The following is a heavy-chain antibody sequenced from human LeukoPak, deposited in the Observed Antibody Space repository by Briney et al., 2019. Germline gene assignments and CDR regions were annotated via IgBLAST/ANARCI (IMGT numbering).Heavy chain of an antibody. CDR2: IYPGDSDT. V-gene: IGHV5-51*01. J-gene: IGHJ4*02. Sequence: GESLKISCKGSGYNFTTYWIGWVRQMPGKGLEWTGIIYPGDSDTRYSPSFQGQVTISADKSITTAYLQWSSLKASDTAMYYCARGSMRQFDYWGQGALVTVSS. CDR3: ARGSMRQFDY. CDR1: GYNFTTYW.